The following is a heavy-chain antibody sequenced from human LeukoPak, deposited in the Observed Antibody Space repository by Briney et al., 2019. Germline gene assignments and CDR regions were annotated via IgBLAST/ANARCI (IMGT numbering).Heavy chain of an antibody. Sequence: GGPWNPSWEASELSFSGYSMNGFRQAQGKGLEWIYSISSISGTINYADSVKGRFTISRDNAKNSLYLQMSSLRAEDTAVYSCARDTIAVAANYYFDYWGQGTLVTVSS. J-gene: IGHJ4*02. V-gene: IGHV3-48*01. CDR1: ELSFSGYS. D-gene: IGHD6-19*01. CDR2: ISSISGTI. CDR3: ARDTIAVAANYYFDY.